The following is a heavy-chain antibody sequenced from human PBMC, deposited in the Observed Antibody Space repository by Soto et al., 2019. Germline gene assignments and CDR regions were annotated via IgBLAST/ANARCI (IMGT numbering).Heavy chain of an antibody. CDR3: ARDGQMGVFHY. CDR2: ISSGSGTI. Sequence: GGSLRLSYAASGFTFSSYGMNWVRQAPGKGLEWVSYISSGSGTIYYADSVQGRFTISRDNAKNSLYSQMNGLRAEDTAVYYCARDGQMGVFHYWGQGTLVTVSS. V-gene: IGHV3-48*01. CDR1: GFTFSSYG. D-gene: IGHD2-21*01. J-gene: IGHJ4*02.